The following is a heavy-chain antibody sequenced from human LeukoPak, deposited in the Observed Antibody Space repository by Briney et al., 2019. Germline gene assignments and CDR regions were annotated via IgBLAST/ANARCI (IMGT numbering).Heavy chain of an antibody. V-gene: IGHV1-46*01. Sequence: GASVKVSCKASGYTFTSYYMHWVRQAPGQGLEWMGIINPSGGSTSYAQKFQGRVTMTRDTSTSTVYMELSSLRSEDTAVYYCAREYYYDSSGYYYRLDYWGQGTLVTVSS. CDR2: INPSGGST. J-gene: IGHJ4*02. D-gene: IGHD3-22*01. CDR1: GYTFTSYY. CDR3: AREYYYDSSGYYYRLDY.